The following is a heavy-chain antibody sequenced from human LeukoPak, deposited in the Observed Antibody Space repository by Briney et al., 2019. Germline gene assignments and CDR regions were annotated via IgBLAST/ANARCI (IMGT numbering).Heavy chain of an antibody. V-gene: IGHV1-8*01. CDR3: ARGSHVYCSGGSCH. Sequence: ASVEVSCKASGYTFTSYDINWVRQATGQGLEWMGWMNPNSGNTGYAQKFQGRVTMTRNTSISTAYMELSSLRSEDTAVYYCARGSHVYCSGGSCHWGQGTLVTVSS. CDR2: MNPNSGNT. J-gene: IGHJ4*02. CDR1: GYTFTSYD. D-gene: IGHD2-15*01.